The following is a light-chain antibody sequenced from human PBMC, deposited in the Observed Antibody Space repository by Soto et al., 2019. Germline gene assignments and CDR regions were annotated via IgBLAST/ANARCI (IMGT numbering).Light chain of an antibody. CDR2: IAS. V-gene: IGKV1-12*01. J-gene: IGKJ4*01. Sequence: DIQLTQSPSFLSASVGDRVTITCRASQDINSWLTWYQQKPGKAPKVLIYIASRLQPGVPSRFSGRGSGTDFSLTISNLQPEDFATYFCQQSKSFPLTFGGGTKVDIK. CDR3: QQSKSFPLT. CDR1: QDINSW.